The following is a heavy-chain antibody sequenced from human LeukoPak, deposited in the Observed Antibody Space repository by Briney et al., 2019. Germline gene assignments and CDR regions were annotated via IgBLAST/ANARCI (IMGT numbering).Heavy chain of an antibody. Sequence: ASVKVSCKVSGYTLTELSMHWVRQAPGKGLEWMGGFDPEDGETIYAQKFQGRVTITRNTSISTAYMELSSLRSEDTAVYYCAKDGYDSNYYMDVWGKGTTVTVSS. CDR1: GYTLTELS. J-gene: IGHJ6*03. D-gene: IGHD3-22*01. CDR3: AKDGYDSNYYMDV. V-gene: IGHV1-24*01. CDR2: FDPEDGET.